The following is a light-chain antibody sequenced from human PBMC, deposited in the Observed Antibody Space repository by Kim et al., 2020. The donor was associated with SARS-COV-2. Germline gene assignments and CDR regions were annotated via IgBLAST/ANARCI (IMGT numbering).Light chain of an antibody. CDR2: WAS. Sequence: DIVMTQSPDSLAVSLGERASINCKSSQSVLYSSNNKNYLAWYQQKAGQPPKLLIYWASTRDSGVPDRFSGSGSGTYFTLTIDSLQAEDVAVYYCQQYYSTPYTFGQGTELEIK. V-gene: IGKV4-1*01. CDR1: QSVLYSSNNKNY. CDR3: QQYYSTPYT. J-gene: IGKJ2*01.